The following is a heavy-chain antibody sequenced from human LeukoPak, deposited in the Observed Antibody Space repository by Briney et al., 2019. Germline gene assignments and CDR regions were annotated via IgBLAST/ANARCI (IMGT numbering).Heavy chain of an antibody. V-gene: IGHV4-39*07. J-gene: IGHJ4*02. CDR1: GGSISSSSYY. CDR3: ARSRPGVEWLSQDRYYFDY. Sequence: PSETLSLTCTVSGGSISSSSYYWGWIRQPPGKGLEWIGSIYYSGSTYYNPSLKSRVTISVDTSKNQFSLKLSSVTAADTAVYYCARSRPGVEWLSQDRYYFDYWGQGTLVTVSS. D-gene: IGHD3-3*01. CDR2: IYYSGST.